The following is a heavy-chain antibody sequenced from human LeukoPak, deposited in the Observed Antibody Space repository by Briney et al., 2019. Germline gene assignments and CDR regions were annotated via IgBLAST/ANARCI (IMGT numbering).Heavy chain of an antibody. J-gene: IGHJ5*02. CDR3: AREGIRIAARPRWFDP. Sequence: SETLSLTCAVSGGSISSSSYYWGWIRQPPGKGLEWIGSIYTSGSTNYNPSLKSRVTMSVDTSKNQFSLKLSSVTAADTAVYYCAREGIRIAARPRWFDPWGQGTLVTVSS. CDR1: GGSISSSSYY. D-gene: IGHD6-6*01. CDR2: IYTSGST. V-gene: IGHV4-39*07.